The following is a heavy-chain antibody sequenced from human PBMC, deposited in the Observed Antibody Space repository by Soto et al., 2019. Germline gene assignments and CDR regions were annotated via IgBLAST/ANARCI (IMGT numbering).Heavy chain of an antibody. CDR3: ARGSMLIDY. J-gene: IGHJ4*02. Sequence: SETLSLTCTVSGASLTNYYWSWIRQPAGKGLEWIGRIFPSGINNHNPSLKSRVTMSVDTSKSQFSLNLSSVTAADTAVYYCARGSMLIDYWGQGTLVTVSS. CDR1: GASLTNYY. D-gene: IGHD2-8*01. CDR2: IFPSGIN. V-gene: IGHV4-4*07.